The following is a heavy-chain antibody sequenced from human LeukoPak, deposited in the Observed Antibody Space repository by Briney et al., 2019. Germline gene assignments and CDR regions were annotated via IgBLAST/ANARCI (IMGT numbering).Heavy chain of an antibody. CDR2: IKSKTGGETT. CDR3: AKDYGDYTVNYHYYGMDV. J-gene: IGHJ6*02. CDR1: GFAFTNAW. Sequence: PGGSLRLSCAASGFAFTNAWMSWVRQAPGKGLEWIGRIKSKTGGETTDYAAPVKGRFAISRDDSKNTLYLQMNSLRGEDTAVYYCAKDYGDYTVNYHYYGMDVWGQGTTVTVSS. D-gene: IGHD4-17*01. V-gene: IGHV3-15*01.